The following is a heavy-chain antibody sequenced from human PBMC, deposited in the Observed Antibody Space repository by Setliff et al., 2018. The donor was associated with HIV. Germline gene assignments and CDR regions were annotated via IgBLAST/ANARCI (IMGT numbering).Heavy chain of an antibody. CDR3: ARDQEHIIVVSATGNMPGYLHYYYMDV. J-gene: IGHJ6*03. D-gene: IGHD2-2*01. V-gene: IGHV3-21*01. Sequence: GGSLRLSCAASGFTFSTSGMNWVRQAPGKGLEWVSSISSRGGSVYYADAVRGRFTISRDNANNLLYLQMNSLRAEDTAVYYCARDQEHIIVVSATGNMPGYLHYYYMDVWGKGSTVTVSS. CDR1: GFTFSTSG. CDR2: ISSRGGSV.